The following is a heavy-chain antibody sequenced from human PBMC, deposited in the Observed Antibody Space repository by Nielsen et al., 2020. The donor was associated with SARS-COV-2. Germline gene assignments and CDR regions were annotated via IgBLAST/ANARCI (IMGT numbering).Heavy chain of an antibody. V-gene: IGHV1-2*06. CDR2: INPNSGGT. Sequence: ASVKVSCKASGYTFTGYYMHWVRQAPGQGLEWMGRINPNSGGTNYAQKFQGRVTMTTDTSTSTAYMELRSLRSDDTAVYYCARARILVVPAAMRPYYYYYGMDVWGQGTTVTVSS. J-gene: IGHJ6*02. CDR3: ARARILVVPAAMRPYYYYYGMDV. CDR1: GYTFTGYY. D-gene: IGHD2-2*01.